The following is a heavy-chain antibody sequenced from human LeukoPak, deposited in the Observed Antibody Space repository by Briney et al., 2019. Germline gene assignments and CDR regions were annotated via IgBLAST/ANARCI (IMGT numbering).Heavy chain of an antibody. D-gene: IGHD1-26*01. V-gene: IGHV1-2*02. CDR2: INPNSGGT. CDR1: GYTFTGYY. Sequence: ASVKVSCKASGYTFTGYYMHWVRQAPGQGLEWMGWINPNSGGTNYAQKFQGRVTMTRDTSISTAYMELGRLRSDDTAVYYCARGSGGSNPRSDASWWEDTAPEYFQHWGQGTLVTVSS. CDR3: ARGSGGSNPRSDASWWEDTAPEYFQH. J-gene: IGHJ1*01.